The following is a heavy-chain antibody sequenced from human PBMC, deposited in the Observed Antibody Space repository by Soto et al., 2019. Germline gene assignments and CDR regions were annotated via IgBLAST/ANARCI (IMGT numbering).Heavy chain of an antibody. V-gene: IGHV4-39*01. CDR3: ARQVTIFGVVPYYFDY. CDR1: GGSISSSSYY. CDR2: IYCSGST. Sequence: PSETLSLTCTVSGGSISSSSYYWGWIRQPPGKGLEWIGSIYCSGSTYYNPSLKSRVTISVDTSKNQFSLKLSSVTAADTAVYYCARQVTIFGVVPYYFDYWGQGTLVTVSS. D-gene: IGHD3-3*01. J-gene: IGHJ4*02.